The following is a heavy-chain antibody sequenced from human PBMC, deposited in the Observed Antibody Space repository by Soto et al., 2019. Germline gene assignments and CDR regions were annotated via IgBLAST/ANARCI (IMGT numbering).Heavy chain of an antibody. J-gene: IGHJ6*02. V-gene: IGHV3-21*01. CDR2: ISSSSSYI. CDR3: ARDMEVAYYYGMDV. CDR1: GFTFSSYS. Sequence: EVQLVESGGGLVKPGGSLRLSCAASGFTFSSYSRNWVRQAPGKGLEWVSSISSSSSYIYYADSVKGRFTISRDNAKNSLYLQMNSLRAEDTAVYYCARDMEVAYYYGMDVWGQGTTVTVSS. D-gene: IGHD2-15*01.